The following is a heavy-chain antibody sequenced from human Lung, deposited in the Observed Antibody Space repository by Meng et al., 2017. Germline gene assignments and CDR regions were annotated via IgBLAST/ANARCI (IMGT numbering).Heavy chain of an antibody. CDR2: INHSGST. J-gene: IGHJ4*02. V-gene: IGHV4-34*01. CDR3: ARGPTTMAHDFDY. CDR1: GGSFSDYY. Sequence: QWPLEQWVEGLLRPSETLSLTCVVSGGSFSDYYWSWIRQPPGKGREWIGEINHSGSTNYNPSLESRATISVDTSQNNLSLKLSSVTAADSAVYYCARGPTTMAHDFDYWGQGTLVTVSS. D-gene: IGHD4-11*01.